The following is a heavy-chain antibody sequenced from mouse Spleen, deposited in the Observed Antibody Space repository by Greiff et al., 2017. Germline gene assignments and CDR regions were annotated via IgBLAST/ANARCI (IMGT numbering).Heavy chain of an antibody. Sequence: EVQLQQSGAELVRPGALVKLSCKASGFNIKDYYMHWVKQRPEQGLEWIGWIDPENGNTIYDPKFQGKASITADTSSNTAYLQLSSLTSEDTAVYYCARGYAHGGYYFDYWGQGTTLTVSS. CDR2: IDPENGNT. J-gene: IGHJ2*01. V-gene: IGHV14-1*02. CDR3: ARGYAHGGYYFDY. D-gene: IGHD2-14*01. CDR1: GFNIKDYY.